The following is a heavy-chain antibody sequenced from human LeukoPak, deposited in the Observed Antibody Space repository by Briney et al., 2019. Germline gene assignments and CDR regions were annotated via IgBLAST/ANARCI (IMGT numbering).Heavy chain of an antibody. Sequence: GASVKVSCKASGYTFTGYYMHWVRQAPGQGLEWMGWINPDSGGTNYAQKFQGRVTMTRDTSISTAYMELNSLRSDDTAVYYCAKVGVTREFDYWGQGTLVTVSS. CDR2: INPDSGGT. J-gene: IGHJ4*02. V-gene: IGHV1-2*02. CDR3: AKVGVTREFDY. D-gene: IGHD1-26*01. CDR1: GYTFTGYY.